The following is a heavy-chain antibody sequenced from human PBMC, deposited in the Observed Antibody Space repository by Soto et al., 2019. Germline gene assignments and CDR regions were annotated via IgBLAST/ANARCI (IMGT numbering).Heavy chain of an antibody. D-gene: IGHD3-22*01. CDR1: GFTFSSYA. CDR2: ISGSGGST. J-gene: IGHJ3*02. Sequence: EVQLLESGGGLVQPGGSLRLSCAASGFTFSSYAMSWVRQAPGKGLGWVSAISGSGGSTYYADSVKGRFTISRDNSKNTLYLQMNSLRAEDTAVYYCAKGSSYYYDSSGYHAGAFDIWGQGTMVTVSS. V-gene: IGHV3-23*01. CDR3: AKGSSYYYDSSGYHAGAFDI.